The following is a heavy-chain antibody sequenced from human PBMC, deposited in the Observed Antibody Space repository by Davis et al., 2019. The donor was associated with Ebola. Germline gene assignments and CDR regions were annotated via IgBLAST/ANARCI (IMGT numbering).Heavy chain of an antibody. CDR3: ARVAEGYSGSHNDFYYYGLDV. Sequence: SVKVSCKASGGTFSKYPVTWVRQAPGQGLEWMGGIVPSFATASYAQKFQGRVTITADDSTGAAYMERSSLKSEDTAVYYCARVAEGYSGSHNDFYYYGLDVWGQGTTVTVSS. J-gene: IGHJ6*02. D-gene: IGHD5-12*01. V-gene: IGHV1-69*13. CDR1: GGTFSKYP. CDR2: IVPSFATA.